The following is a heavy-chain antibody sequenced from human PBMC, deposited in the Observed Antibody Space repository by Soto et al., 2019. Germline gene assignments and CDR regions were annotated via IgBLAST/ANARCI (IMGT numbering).Heavy chain of an antibody. D-gene: IGHD6-19*01. Sequence: GGSLRLSCEASGFTSSNYWMSWVRQAPGKGLEWVANINPDGSVKFYADSVKGRFTISRDNAKNSLFLQMNSLRSEDSAVYYCARGQQWLDDAFDIWGQGTMVTVSS. V-gene: IGHV3-7*03. J-gene: IGHJ3*02. CDR2: INPDGSVK. CDR3: ARGQQWLDDAFDI. CDR1: GFTSSNYW.